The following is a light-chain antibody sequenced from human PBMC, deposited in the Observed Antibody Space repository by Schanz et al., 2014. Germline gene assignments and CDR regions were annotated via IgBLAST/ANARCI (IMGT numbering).Light chain of an antibody. CDR1: SSDVGGYNY. CDR2: EVS. CDR3: SSYTSSSTSWV. V-gene: IGLV2-8*01. J-gene: IGLJ3*02. Sequence: QSALTQPPSASGSPGQSVTISCTGTSSDVGGYNYVSWYQQHPGKAPKLMIYEVSQRPSGVPDRFSGSKSGNTASLTVSGLQAEDEADYYCSSYTSSSTSWVFGGGTKLTVL.